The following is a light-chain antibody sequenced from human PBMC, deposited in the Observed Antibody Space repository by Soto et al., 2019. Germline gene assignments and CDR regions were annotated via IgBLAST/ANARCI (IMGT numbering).Light chain of an antibody. V-gene: IGKV2-30*02. CDR2: EVS. J-gene: IGKJ1*01. CDR1: QSLIHSDGSTY. CDR3: MQGTHWPRT. Sequence: DVVMTQSPLSLPVTLGQPASISCRSSQSLIHSDGSTYLSWFQQRPGQSPRRLIYEVSDRDSGVPDRFSGSGSGTDFTLKISRVEAEDVGVYYCMQGTHWPRTFGQGTEVEIK.